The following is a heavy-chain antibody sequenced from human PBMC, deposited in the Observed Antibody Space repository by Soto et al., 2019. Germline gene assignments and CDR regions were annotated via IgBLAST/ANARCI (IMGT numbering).Heavy chain of an antibody. V-gene: IGHV3-33*01. CDR1: GFTFSSYG. D-gene: IGHD6-13*01. CDR3: ARDLSSSWLDY. CDR2: IWYDGSNK. Sequence: PGGSLRLSCAASGFTFSSYGMHWVRQAPGKGLEWVAVIWYDGSNKYYADSVKGRFTISRDNSKNTLYLQMNSLRAEDTAVYYCARDLSSSWLDYWGQGPLVTVSS. J-gene: IGHJ4*02.